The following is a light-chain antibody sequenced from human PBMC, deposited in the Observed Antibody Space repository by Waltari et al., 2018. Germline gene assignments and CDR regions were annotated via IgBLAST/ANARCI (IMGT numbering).Light chain of an antibody. Sequence: QLVLTHSPSASASLGASVKLTCTLSSGHSSNIVAWHQQQPEKGPRFLMKVNSDGSHSKGDEIPDRFSGSSSGAERYLTISTVQSEDEAVYYCQTGGHGTWVFGGGTKLTVL. CDR1: SGHSSNI. J-gene: IGLJ3*02. CDR2: VNSDGSH. CDR3: QTGGHGTWV. V-gene: IGLV4-69*02.